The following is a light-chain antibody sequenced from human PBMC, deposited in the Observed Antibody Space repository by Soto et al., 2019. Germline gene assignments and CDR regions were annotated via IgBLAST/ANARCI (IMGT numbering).Light chain of an antibody. Sequence: DIVMTQSPLSLPVTPGEPASISCRSSQSLIHSNGYNYLDWYLQKPGQSPQLLIYLGSNRASGVPDRFSGSGSGTDFTLKISRVEAEDVGVYYCMQPLQSWTFXQGTKVDIK. CDR1: QSLIHSNGYNY. J-gene: IGKJ1*01. CDR2: LGS. CDR3: MQPLQSWT. V-gene: IGKV2-28*01.